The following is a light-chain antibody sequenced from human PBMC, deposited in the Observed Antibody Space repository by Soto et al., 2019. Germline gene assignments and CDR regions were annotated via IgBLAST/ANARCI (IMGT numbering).Light chain of an antibody. CDR3: QRRGIWIT. Sequence: EIVLTQSPATLSLSTGERATLSCRASQSVAEYLAWYQQRPGQAPRLLIYDASHRATGIPARFSGSGSGTDFTLTISSLEPEDFAVYYCQRRGIWITFGQGTRLAIK. J-gene: IGKJ5*01. CDR1: QSVAEY. V-gene: IGKV3-11*01. CDR2: DAS.